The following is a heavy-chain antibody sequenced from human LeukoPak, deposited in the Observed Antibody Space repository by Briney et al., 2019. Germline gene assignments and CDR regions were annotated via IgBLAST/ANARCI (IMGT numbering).Heavy chain of an antibody. CDR2: VYYSGST. J-gene: IGHJ3*02. CDR1: GDSINSITYY. D-gene: IGHD3-16*01. CDR3: ARLNYAVGAFDI. Sequence: KPSETLSLTCIASGDSINSITYYWGWLRQPPGKALEWIGSVYYSGSTFDNPSLKSRVTISIDTSKNQFSLKLTSVTTADTALYYCARLNYAVGAFDIWGQGTMVTVSS. V-gene: IGHV4-39*01.